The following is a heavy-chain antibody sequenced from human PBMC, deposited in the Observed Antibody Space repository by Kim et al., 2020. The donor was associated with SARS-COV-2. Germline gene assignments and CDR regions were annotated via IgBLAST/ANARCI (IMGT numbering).Heavy chain of an antibody. CDR2: IYDSGVR. CDR3: TKDHDFYGSGTFGWFGP. D-gene: IGHD3-10*01. J-gene: IGHJ5*02. V-gene: IGHV3-53*01. Sequence: GGSLRLSCAASGLSVSDSFMSWVRQAPGKGLEWVSVIYDSGVRNYADSVKGRFSIPRDNSKNTLYLEMNRLRPEDTAVYYCTKDHDFYGSGTFGWFGPWGQGTPVIVSS. CDR1: GLSVSDSF.